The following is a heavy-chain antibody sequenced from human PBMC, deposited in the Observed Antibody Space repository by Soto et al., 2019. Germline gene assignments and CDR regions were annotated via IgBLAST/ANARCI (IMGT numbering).Heavy chain of an antibody. V-gene: IGHV3-7*04. CDR3: AGGSGWLIDH. J-gene: IGHJ4*02. CDR2: IRQDGSED. D-gene: IGHD3-10*01. Sequence: PGGSLRLSCVASGFTFSNFWMNWVRQAPGRGLEWLAIIRQDGSEDLYVDSLKDRFTISRDNAKNSLYLQINSLRAEDTAVYYCAGGSGWLIDHWGQGTLVTVSS. CDR1: GFTFSNFW.